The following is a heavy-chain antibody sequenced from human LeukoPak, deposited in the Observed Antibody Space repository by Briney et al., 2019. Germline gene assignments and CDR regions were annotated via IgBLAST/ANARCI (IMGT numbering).Heavy chain of an antibody. CDR1: GGSSSSYY. D-gene: IGHD3-3*01. J-gene: IGHJ4*02. Sequence: PSETLSLTCTVSGGSSSSYYWSWIRQPPGKGLEWIGYIYYSGSTNYNPSLKSRVTISVDTSKNQFSLKLSSVTAADTAVYYCARTYDFWSGPRFDYWGQGTLVTVSS. CDR3: ARTYDFWSGPRFDY. CDR2: IYYSGST. V-gene: IGHV4-59*01.